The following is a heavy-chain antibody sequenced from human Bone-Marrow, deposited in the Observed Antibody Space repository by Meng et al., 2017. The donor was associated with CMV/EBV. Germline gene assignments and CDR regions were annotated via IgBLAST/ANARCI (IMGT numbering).Heavy chain of an antibody. CDR1: GFTFSSYW. V-gene: IGHV3-74*01. D-gene: IGHD6-6*01. J-gene: IGHJ4*02. Sequence: GESLKLSCAASGFTFSSYWMHWVRQAPGKGLVWVSRINSDGSSTSYADSVKGRFTISRDNAKNTLYLQMNSLRAEDTAVYYCARGYGLSIAARPDFDYWGQGTLVTVSS. CDR3: ARGYGLSIAARPDFDY. CDR2: INSDGSST.